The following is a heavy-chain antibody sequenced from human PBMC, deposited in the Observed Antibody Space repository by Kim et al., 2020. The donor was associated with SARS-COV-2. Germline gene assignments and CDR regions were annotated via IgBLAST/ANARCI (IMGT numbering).Heavy chain of an antibody. CDR1: GYTFTGYY. D-gene: IGHD1-26*01. Sequence: ASVKVSCKASGYTFTGYYMHWVRQAPGQGLEWMGRINPNSGGTNYAQKFQGRVTMTRDTSISTAYMELSRLRSDDTAVYYCARDHLVGATTSYYYYYGMDVWGQGTTVTVSS. J-gene: IGHJ6*02. CDR2: INPNSGGT. CDR3: ARDHLVGATTSYYYYYGMDV. V-gene: IGHV1-2*06.